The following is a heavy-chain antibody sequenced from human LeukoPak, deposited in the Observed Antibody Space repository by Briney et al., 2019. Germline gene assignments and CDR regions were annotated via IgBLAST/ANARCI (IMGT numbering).Heavy chain of an antibody. J-gene: IGHJ4*02. CDR2: INSDGSST. D-gene: IGHD4-17*01. Sequence: PGGSLRLSCAASGFTFSTYWMRWVRQAPGKGLVWVSRINSDGSSTTYADSVKGRFTISRDNAKNTLYLQMNRLRVEDTAVYYCASSYYGDNYWGRGTVVTVSS. CDR3: ASSYYGDNY. V-gene: IGHV3-74*01. CDR1: GFTFSTYW.